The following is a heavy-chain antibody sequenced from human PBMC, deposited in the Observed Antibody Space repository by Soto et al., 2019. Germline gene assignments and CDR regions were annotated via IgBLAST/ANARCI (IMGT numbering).Heavy chain of an antibody. J-gene: IGHJ6*02. D-gene: IGHD2-15*01. Sequence: QVQLVESGGGVVQPGRSLRLSCAASGFTFSSYAMHWVRQAPGKGLEWVAVISYDGSNKYYADSVKGRFTISRDNSKNTLYLQMNSLRAEDTAVYYCARVRVGYCSGGSCYPDNYYYYGMDVWGQGTTVTVSS. V-gene: IGHV3-30-3*01. CDR2: ISYDGSNK. CDR3: ARVRVGYCSGGSCYPDNYYYYGMDV. CDR1: GFTFSSYA.